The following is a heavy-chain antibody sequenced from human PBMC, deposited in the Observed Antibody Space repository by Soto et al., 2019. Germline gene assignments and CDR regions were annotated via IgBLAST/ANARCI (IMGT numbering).Heavy chain of an antibody. CDR2: ISGSGGST. CDR3: AKINYYDSAFDY. V-gene: IGHV3-23*01. D-gene: IGHD3-22*01. J-gene: IGHJ4*02. CDR1: GFTFSSYA. Sequence: LRLSCAASGFTFSSYAMSWVRQAPGKGLEWVSAISGSGGSTYYADSVKGRFTISRDNSKNTLYLQMNSLRAEDTAVYYCAKINYYDSAFDYWGQGTLVTVSS.